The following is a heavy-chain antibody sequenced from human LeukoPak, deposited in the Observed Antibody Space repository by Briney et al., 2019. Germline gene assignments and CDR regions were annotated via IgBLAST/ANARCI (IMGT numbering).Heavy chain of an antibody. J-gene: IGHJ4*02. CDR3: ARSSIAVAGHFDY. CDR2: IYPGDSDT. D-gene: IGHD6-19*01. V-gene: IGHV5-51*01. Sequence: GESLKISCKGSGYKFTSYWIGWARQMPGKGLEWMGIIYPGDSDTRYSPSFQGQVTISADKSISTAYLQWSSLQASDTAMYYCARSSIAVAGHFDYWGQGTLVTVSS. CDR1: GYKFTSYW.